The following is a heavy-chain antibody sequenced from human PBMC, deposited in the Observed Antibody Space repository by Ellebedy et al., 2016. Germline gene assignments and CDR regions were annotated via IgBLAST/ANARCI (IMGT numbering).Heavy chain of an antibody. CDR3: ARDSKEGTTSSSWYPILYYYGMDV. Sequence: ASVKVSCXASGYSFINYDINWVRQAPGQGLEWLGGSNNRNHAQKFQGRVTMTTDTSTTTAYMELRSLRLDDTAVYYCARDSKEGTTSSSWYPILYYYGMDVWGQGTTVTVSS. CDR1: GYSFINYD. D-gene: IGHD6-13*01. J-gene: IGHJ6*02. CDR2: SNNR. V-gene: IGHV1-18*01.